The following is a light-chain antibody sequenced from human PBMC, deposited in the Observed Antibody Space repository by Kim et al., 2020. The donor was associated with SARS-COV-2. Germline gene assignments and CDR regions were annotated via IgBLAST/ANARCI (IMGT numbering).Light chain of an antibody. CDR1: QSVLYSSNNKNY. J-gene: IGKJ2*01. CDR2: WAS. V-gene: IGKV4-1*01. Sequence: DIVMTQSPDSLVVSLGERATINCKSSQSVLYSSNNKNYLAWYQQKPGQPPKLLIYWASTRESGVPDRFSGSGSGTDFTLTISSLQAEDVAVYYCQQYYSTPPYTFGQGTKLEI. CDR3: QQYYSTPPYT.